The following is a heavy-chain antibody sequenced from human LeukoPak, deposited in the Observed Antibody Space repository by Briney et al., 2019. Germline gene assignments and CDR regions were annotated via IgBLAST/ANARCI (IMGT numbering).Heavy chain of an antibody. CDR1: GFSFNDFG. Sequence: GGSLRLSCAASGFSFNDFGMHWVRQAPGKALEWVAVISHDGSNQHYADSVMGRFSVSRDSSKNTVYLQMNSLRAEDTAVYYCARGLQMTTVPYWGQGTLVTVSS. CDR3: ARGLQMTTVPY. D-gene: IGHD4-17*01. J-gene: IGHJ4*02. CDR2: ISHDGSNQ. V-gene: IGHV3-30*03.